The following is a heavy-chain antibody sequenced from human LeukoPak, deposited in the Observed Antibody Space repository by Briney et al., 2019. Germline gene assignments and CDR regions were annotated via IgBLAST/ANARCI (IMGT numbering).Heavy chain of an antibody. J-gene: IGHJ6*02. V-gene: IGHV3-23*01. CDR1: GFTFSSYA. CDR2: ISGSGSST. D-gene: IGHD6-19*01. Sequence: GGSLRLSCAAPGFTFSSYAMSWVRQAPGKGLEWVSAISGSGSSTYYADSVKGRFTISRDNSKNTLYLQMNSLRAEDTAVYYCAKDLRGSSGWYVNYYYYYGMDVWGQGTTVTVSS. CDR3: AKDLRGSSGWYVNYYYYYGMDV.